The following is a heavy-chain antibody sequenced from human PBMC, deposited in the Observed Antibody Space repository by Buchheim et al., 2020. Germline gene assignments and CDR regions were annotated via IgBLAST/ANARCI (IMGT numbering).Heavy chain of an antibody. V-gene: IGHV3-30*18. Sequence: QVQLVESGGGVVQPGRSLRLSCAASGFTFSSYGMHWVRQAPGKGLEWVAVISYDGSNKYYADSVKGRFTISRDNSKNTLYLQVNSLRAEDTAVYYCAKEKLWFGEPYAGFDYWGQGTL. J-gene: IGHJ4*02. CDR1: GFTFSSYG. D-gene: IGHD3-10*01. CDR2: ISYDGSNK. CDR3: AKEKLWFGEPYAGFDY.